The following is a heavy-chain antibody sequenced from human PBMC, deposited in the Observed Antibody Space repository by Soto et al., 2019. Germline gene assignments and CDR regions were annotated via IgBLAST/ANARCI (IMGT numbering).Heavy chain of an antibody. CDR3: ARLLYDSRGYYYFDY. CDR1: GGSFSKSSYY. V-gene: IGHV4-39*01. D-gene: IGHD3-22*01. J-gene: IGHJ4*02. CDR2: VHYSGRT. Sequence: SETLSLTCTVSGGSFSKSSYYWGWIRQPPGKGLEWIGNVHYSGRTYYNPSLKSRVTISVDTSTNQFSLKLTSVTAADTAVYYCARLLYDSRGYYYFDYWGQGTLVTVSS.